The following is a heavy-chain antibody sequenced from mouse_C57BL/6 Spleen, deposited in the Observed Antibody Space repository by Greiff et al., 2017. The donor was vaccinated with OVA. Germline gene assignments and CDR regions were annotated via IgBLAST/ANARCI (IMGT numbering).Heavy chain of an antibody. CDR3: ASDYYGSSYNWDCDG. V-gene: IGHV1-9*01. Sequence: QVQLQQSGAELMKPGASVKLSCKATGYTFPGYWIEWVKQRPGHGLEWIGEILPGSGSTNYPEKFKGKATFTADTSSNTAYMQLSSLTTEDSAIYYCASDYYGSSYNWDCDGWGTGTTVTVSS. CDR2: ILPGSGST. D-gene: IGHD1-1*01. J-gene: IGHJ1*03. CDR1: GYTFPGYW.